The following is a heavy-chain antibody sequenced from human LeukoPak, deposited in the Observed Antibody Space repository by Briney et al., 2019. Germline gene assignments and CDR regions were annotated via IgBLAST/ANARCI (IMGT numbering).Heavy chain of an antibody. D-gene: IGHD6-13*01. V-gene: IGHV3-43*01. Sequence: GGSLRLSCATSGFAFDDHTMHWVRQLPGKGLEWVSLISWEGSTTYYADSVKDRFTISRDTNKNSLYLQMNSLRPEATALYYRAKARSSSWSYLESWGQGTLVTVSS. CDR2: ISWEGSTT. J-gene: IGHJ4*02. CDR3: AKARSSSWSYLES. CDR1: GFAFDDHT.